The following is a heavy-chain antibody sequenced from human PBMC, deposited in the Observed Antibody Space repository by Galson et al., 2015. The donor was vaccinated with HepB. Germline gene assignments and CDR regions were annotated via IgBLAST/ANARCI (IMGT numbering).Heavy chain of an antibody. V-gene: IGHV4-30-4*01. CDR2: IYYSGST. J-gene: IGHJ4*02. D-gene: IGHD6-13*01. Sequence: TLSLTCTVSGGSISSGDYYWSWIRQPPGKGLEWIGYIYYSGSTYHNPSLKSRVTISVDTSKNQFSLKLSSVTAADTAVYYCARARSSSWPFDYWGQGTLVTVSS. CDR3: ARARSSSWPFDY. CDR1: GGSISSGDYY.